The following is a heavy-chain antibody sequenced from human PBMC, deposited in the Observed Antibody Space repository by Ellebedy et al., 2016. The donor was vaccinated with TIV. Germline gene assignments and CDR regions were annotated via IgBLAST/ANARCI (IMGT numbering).Heavy chain of an antibody. CDR2: ITAGGAST. CDR1: GFTFSDHA. Sequence: GGSLRLSCAASGFTFSDHAMSWVRQTPGKGLEWVSGITAGGASTHYVDSVKGRFTISRDNSKKTLYLQMNSLRAEDTAVYYCAKLDSSGFYYGRLDYWGQGTLVTVSS. J-gene: IGHJ4*02. D-gene: IGHD3-22*01. V-gene: IGHV3-23*01. CDR3: AKLDSSGFYYGRLDY.